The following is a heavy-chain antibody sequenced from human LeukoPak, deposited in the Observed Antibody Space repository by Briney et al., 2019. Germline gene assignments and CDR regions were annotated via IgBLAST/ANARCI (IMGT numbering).Heavy chain of an antibody. CDR3: ARDGDFWSGWDTGSYFDY. CDR2: ISAYNGNT. V-gene: IGHV1-18*01. D-gene: IGHD3-3*01. J-gene: IGHJ4*02. Sequence: GASVKVSCKASGYTFTSYGISWVRQAPGQGLEWMGWISAYNGNTNYAQKFQGRVTMTRDTSISTAYMELSRLRSDDTAVYYCARDGDFWSGWDTGSYFDYWGQGTLVTVSS. CDR1: GYTFTSYG.